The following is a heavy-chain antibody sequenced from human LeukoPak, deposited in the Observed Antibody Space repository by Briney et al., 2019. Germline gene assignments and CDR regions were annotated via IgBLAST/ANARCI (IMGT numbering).Heavy chain of an antibody. CDR2: ISGNGYNT. J-gene: IGHJ4*02. CDR1: GFTFINHA. CDR3: AKVLLTTMIVGLGY. Sequence: PGGSLRLSCVASGFTFINHAMSWVRQAPGKGLEWVSAISGNGYNTYYADSVKGRFTISRDNSKNTLYLQMNSLRAEDTAVYYCAKVLLTTMIVGLGYWGQGTLVTVSS. V-gene: IGHV3-23*01. D-gene: IGHD3-22*01.